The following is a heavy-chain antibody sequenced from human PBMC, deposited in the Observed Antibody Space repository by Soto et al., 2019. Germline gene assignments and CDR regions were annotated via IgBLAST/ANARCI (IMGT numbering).Heavy chain of an antibody. CDR1: GGSISSYY. J-gene: IGHJ4*02. D-gene: IGHD1-26*01. CDR2: IYYSGST. CDR3: ARDPRGSYGGSFDY. V-gene: IGHV4-59*01. Sequence: TSETLSLTCTVSGGSISSYYWSWIRQPPGKGLEWIGYIYYSGSTNYNPSLKSRVTISVDTSKNQFSLKLSSVTAADTAVYYCARDPRGSYGGSFDYWGQGTLVTVSS.